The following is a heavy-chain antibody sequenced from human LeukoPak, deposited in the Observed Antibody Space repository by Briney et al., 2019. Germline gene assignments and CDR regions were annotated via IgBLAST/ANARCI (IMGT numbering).Heavy chain of an antibody. CDR2: ISAYNGNT. CDR1: GYTFTSYG. Sequence: SSAKVSCKASGYTFTSYGISWVRQAPGQGLEWMGWISAYNGNTNYAQKLQGRVTMTTDTSTSTAYMELRSLSSDDTAVYYCASSLGFYGDPYYFDYWGQGTLVTVSS. J-gene: IGHJ4*02. D-gene: IGHD4-17*01. V-gene: IGHV1-18*01. CDR3: ASSLGFYGDPYYFDY.